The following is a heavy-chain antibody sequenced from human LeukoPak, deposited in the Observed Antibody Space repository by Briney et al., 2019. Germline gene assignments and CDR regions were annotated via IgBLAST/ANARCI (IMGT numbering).Heavy chain of an antibody. J-gene: IGHJ4*02. CDR3: AKDAEKD. Sequence: GGSLRLSCAASGFTFSSYAMTWVRQAPGKGLEWVSGITNSGGSTYYADSVKGRFTISRDNSKKSLYLQMNSLRSEDTAVYYCAKDAEKDWGQGTLVTVSS. CDR2: ITNSGGST. CDR1: GFTFSSYA. V-gene: IGHV3-23*01.